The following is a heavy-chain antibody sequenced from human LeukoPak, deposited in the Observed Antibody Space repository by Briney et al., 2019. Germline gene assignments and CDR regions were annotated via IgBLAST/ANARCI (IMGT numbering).Heavy chain of an antibody. CDR2: ISSSSSTI. CDR1: GFTFSSYE. J-gene: IGHJ6*03. CDR3: AREALGATYYYYYYYMDV. Sequence: GGSLRLSCAASGFTFSSYEMNWVRQAPGKGLEWVSYISSSSSTIYYADSVKGRFTISRDNAKNSLYLQMNSLRAEDTAVYYCAREALGATYYYYYYYMDVWGKGTTVTVSS. D-gene: IGHD1-26*01. V-gene: IGHV3-48*01.